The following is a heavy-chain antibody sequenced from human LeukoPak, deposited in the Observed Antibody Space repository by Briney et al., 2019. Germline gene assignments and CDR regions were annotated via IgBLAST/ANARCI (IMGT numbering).Heavy chain of an antibody. D-gene: IGHD2-2*01. CDR2: IYPDDSDT. Sequence: GESLKISCKGSGYSFTNYWIGWVRQVPGKGLEWVGIIYPDDSDTRYSPSFQGQVTISADKSISTAYLQWSSLKASDTAMYYCARHGLGYCSSTSCSDYYYYGMDVWGQGTTVTVSS. CDR1: GYSFTNYW. CDR3: ARHGLGYCSSTSCSDYYYYGMDV. V-gene: IGHV5-51*01. J-gene: IGHJ6*02.